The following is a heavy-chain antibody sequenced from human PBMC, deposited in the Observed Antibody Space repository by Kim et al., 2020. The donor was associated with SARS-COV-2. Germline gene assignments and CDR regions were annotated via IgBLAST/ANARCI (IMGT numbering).Heavy chain of an antibody. CDR3: ARDPPGTVTNDY. CDR1: GFSFDLYE. J-gene: IGHJ4*02. Sequence: GGSLRLSCAASGFSFDLYEMNWVRQAPGKGLEWVSYINIGGDITHYANSVKGRFTISRDNAEKSLYLQMNGLRAEDTAIYYCARDPPGTVTNDYWGPGT. CDR2: INIGGDIT. D-gene: IGHD4-17*01. V-gene: IGHV3-48*03.